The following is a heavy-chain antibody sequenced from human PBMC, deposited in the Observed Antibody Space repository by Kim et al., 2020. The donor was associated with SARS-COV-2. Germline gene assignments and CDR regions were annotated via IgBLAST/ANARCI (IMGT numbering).Heavy chain of an antibody. CDR3: ARTYYYDSSGYSHYFGY. Sequence: VKGRFTISRDNAKSSLYLQINSLRDEDTAVYYCARTYYYDSSGYSHYFGYWGQGTLVTVSS. V-gene: IGHV3-48*02. J-gene: IGHJ4*02. D-gene: IGHD3-22*01.